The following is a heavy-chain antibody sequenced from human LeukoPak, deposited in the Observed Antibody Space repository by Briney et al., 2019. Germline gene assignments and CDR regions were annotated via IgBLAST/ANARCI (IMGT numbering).Heavy chain of an antibody. CDR2: IYYSGST. Sequence: SETLSLTCTVSGGSISSYYWSWIRQPPGKGLEWIGYIYYSGSTYYNPSLKSRVTISVDTSKNQFSLKLSSLTAADTAVYYCVRGGGYFEWDYYFDYWGQGNLVTVSS. V-gene: IGHV4-59*01. D-gene: IGHD3-9*01. J-gene: IGHJ4*02. CDR3: VRGGGYFEWDYYFDY. CDR1: GGSISSYY.